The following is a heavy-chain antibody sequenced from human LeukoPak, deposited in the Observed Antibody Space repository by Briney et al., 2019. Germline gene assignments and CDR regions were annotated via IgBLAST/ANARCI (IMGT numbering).Heavy chain of an antibody. Sequence: SETLSLTCTVSADPINSGVYYWNWIRQPAGKGLEWLGHIYTSGTTTNSNPSLKSRVAISLDTSKNHFSLKLSSVTAADTAVYYCARAKKRSGRSRNFYLDVWGKGTTVTVSS. D-gene: IGHD1-26*01. V-gene: IGHV4-61*09. CDR1: ADPINSGVYY. CDR3: ARAKKRSGRSRNFYLDV. CDR2: IYTSGTTT. J-gene: IGHJ6*03.